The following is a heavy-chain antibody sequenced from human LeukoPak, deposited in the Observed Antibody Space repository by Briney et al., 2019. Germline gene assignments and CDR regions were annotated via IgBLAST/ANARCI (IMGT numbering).Heavy chain of an antibody. V-gene: IGHV3-23*01. CDR3: AKGEDYGGNLLVY. CDR2: IGASGDHT. J-gene: IGHJ4*02. Sequence: GGSLRLSCATSGFTFSSYAMNWVRQAPGKGLDWVSGIGASGDHTFYADSVKGRFTISRDNSKNSLYLQMNSLRTEDTALYYCAKGEDYGGNLLVYWGQGTLVTVSS. CDR1: GFTFSSYA. D-gene: IGHD4-23*01.